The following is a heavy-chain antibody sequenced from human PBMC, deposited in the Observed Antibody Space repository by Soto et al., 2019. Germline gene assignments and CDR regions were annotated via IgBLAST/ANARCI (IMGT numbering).Heavy chain of an antibody. CDR2: TYYRSKWYN. Sequence: SQTLSLTCAISGDSLSSNSAAWNWIRQSPSRGLEWLGRTYYRSKWYNDYALSVKSRITVTPDTPKNQFSLQLNSVTPEDAAVYYCARGRAADRGDWFDPWGQGTQVTVSS. CDR3: ARGRAADRGDWFDP. J-gene: IGHJ5*02. V-gene: IGHV6-1*01. D-gene: IGHD6-13*01. CDR1: GDSLSSNSAA.